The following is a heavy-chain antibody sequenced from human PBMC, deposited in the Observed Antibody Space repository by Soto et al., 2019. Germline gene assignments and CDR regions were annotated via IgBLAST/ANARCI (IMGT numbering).Heavy chain of an antibody. V-gene: IGHV3-9*01. D-gene: IGHD4-4*01. CDR1: GFPFDDYA. CDR2: INWASDRV. CDR3: AKDLRGRTETAVE. J-gene: IGHJ4*02. Sequence: EVQLVESGGGLVQPGRSLRLSCEASGFPFDDYAMHWVRQTPGKGLEWVSGINWASDRVGYADSVKGRFTISRDSAKNSLFLQMDNLRPEDTAMYYCAKDLRGRTETAVEWGQGTLVTVSS.